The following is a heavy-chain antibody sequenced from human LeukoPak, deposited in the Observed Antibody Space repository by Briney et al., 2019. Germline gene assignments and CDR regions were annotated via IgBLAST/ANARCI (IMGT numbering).Heavy chain of an antibody. V-gene: IGHV3-7*01. CDR2: IKQDGSEK. J-gene: IGHJ6*03. CDR3: ARGGIAVAGTRENYYYYYMDV. CDR1: GFTFSSYW. Sequence: GGSLRLSCAASGFTFSSYWMSWVRQAPGKGLEWVANIKQDGSEKYYVDSVKGGFTISRDNAKNSLYLQMNSLRAEDTAVYYCARGGIAVAGTRENYYYYYMDVWGKGTTVTVSS. D-gene: IGHD6-19*01.